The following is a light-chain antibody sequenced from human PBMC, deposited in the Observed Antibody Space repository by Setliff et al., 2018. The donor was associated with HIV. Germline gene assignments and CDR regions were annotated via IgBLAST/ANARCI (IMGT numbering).Light chain of an antibody. CDR2: EVS. CDR1: SSDVNGYNY. V-gene: IGLV2-14*01. CDR3: SSYTSSSTPYV. J-gene: IGLJ1*01. Sequence: QSALAQSASVSGSPGQSITISCTGTSSDVNGYNYVSWYQQHPGKAPKLMIYEVSNRPSGGSNRFSGSKSGNTASLTISGLQAEDEADYYCSSYTSSSTPYVFGTGTKVTVL.